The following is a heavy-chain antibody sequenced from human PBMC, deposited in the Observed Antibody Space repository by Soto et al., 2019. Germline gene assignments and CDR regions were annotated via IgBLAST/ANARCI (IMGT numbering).Heavy chain of an antibody. CDR3: VPQDWNNNNSYFDL. D-gene: IGHD1-1*01. CDR1: GFSLSTSGVG. CDR2: IYWDDDK. V-gene: IGHV2-5*02. J-gene: IGHJ2*01. Sequence: QITVKESGPKLVKPSQTLTLTCAFSGFSLSTSGVGVGWVRQPPGKAPEWLALIYWDDDKRYRPSLKSRLSMTKYTSKGQVVFTMTNMDPADTATYYCVPQDWNNNNSYFDLWGRGTLVTVSS.